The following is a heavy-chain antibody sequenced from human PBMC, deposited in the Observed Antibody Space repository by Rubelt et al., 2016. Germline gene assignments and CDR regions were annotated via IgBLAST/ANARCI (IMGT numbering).Heavy chain of an antibody. D-gene: IGHD3-10*01. J-gene: IGHJ4*02. CDR2: IYYTGTT. Sequence: GGSVISNYWSWIRQPPGKGLEWTGYIYYTGTTNYNPSLKSRVTISVNTSKNQFSLKLTSVTAADTAGYYCARLRGGTDYWGQGTLVTASS. V-gene: IGHV4-59*08. CDR3: ARLRGGTDY. CDR1: GGSVISNY.